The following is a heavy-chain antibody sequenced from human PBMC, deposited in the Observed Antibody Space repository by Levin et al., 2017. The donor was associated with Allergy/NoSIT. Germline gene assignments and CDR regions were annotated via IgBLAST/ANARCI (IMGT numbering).Heavy chain of an antibody. CDR3: ARGIPPPTVRYCSSTSCYAMGYFDY. CDR1: GGSISSGGYS. Sequence: NPSETLSLTCAVSGGSISSGGYSWSWIRQPPGKGLEWIGYIYHSGSTYYNPSLKSRVTISVDRSKNQFSLKLSSVTAADTAVYYCARGIPPPTVRYCSSTSCYAMGYFDYWGQGTLVTVSS. V-gene: IGHV4-30-2*01. D-gene: IGHD2-2*01. CDR2: IYHSGST. J-gene: IGHJ4*02.